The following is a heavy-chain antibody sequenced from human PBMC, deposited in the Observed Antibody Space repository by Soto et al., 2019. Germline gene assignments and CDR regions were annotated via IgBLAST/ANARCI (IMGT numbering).Heavy chain of an antibody. D-gene: IGHD1-1*01. CDR3: ARDGVSATDYTWNYGTYFDD. J-gene: IGHJ4*02. Sequence: GGSLRLSCAASGFTFSSYAMHWVRQAPGKGLEWVAVISYDGSNKFYADSVKGRFTISRDSSSQTLYLQMNSLRPDDTAMYYCARDGVSATDYTWNYGTYFDDWGPGALVTVSS. CDR1: GFTFSSYA. V-gene: IGHV3-30-3*01. CDR2: ISYDGSNK.